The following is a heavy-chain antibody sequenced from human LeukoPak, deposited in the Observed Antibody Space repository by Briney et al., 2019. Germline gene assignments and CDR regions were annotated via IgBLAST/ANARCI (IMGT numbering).Heavy chain of an antibody. V-gene: IGHV3-21*01. D-gene: IGHD5-12*01. CDR2: ISSSSSYI. CDR3: ARVRYSGYEFDY. J-gene: IGHJ4*02. CDR1: GFTFSSYS. Sequence: GGSLRLSCAASGFTFSSYSMNWVRQAPGKGLEWVSSISSSSSYIYYADSVKGRFTISRDNAKNSLYLQMNSLRAEDTAVYYCARVRYSGYEFDYWGQETLVTVSS.